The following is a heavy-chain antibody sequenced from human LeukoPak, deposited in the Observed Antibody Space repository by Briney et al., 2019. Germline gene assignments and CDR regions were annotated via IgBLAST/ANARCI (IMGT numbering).Heavy chain of an antibody. V-gene: IGHV3-48*03. CDR1: GYTFTTYE. CDR3: ARVVRDGYNRIDY. J-gene: IGHJ4*02. D-gene: IGHD5-24*01. Sequence: GGSLRLSSAPSGYTFTTYEMNSVSQAPGKGLEWVSYISGTGTTIYYADSAKGRFTISRDNAKKSLYLQMNSLRDEDTAVYYCARVVRDGYNRIDYWGQGTLVTVSS. CDR2: ISGTGTTI.